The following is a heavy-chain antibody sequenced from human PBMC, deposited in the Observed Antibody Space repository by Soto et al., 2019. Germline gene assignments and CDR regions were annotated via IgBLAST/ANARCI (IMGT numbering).Heavy chain of an antibody. CDR1: GFTFSDYY. J-gene: IGHJ4*02. CDR2: ISSRSSTI. Sequence: QVQLVESGGGLVKPGGSLRLSCAASGFTFSDYYMSWIRQAPGKGLEWVSYISSRSSTIFYADSVKGRFTISRDNVKNSLYLQMTSLTAEDTAVYYCASGTNGAFFVYWGQGILVTVSS. D-gene: IGHD2-8*01. CDR3: ASGTNGAFFVY. V-gene: IGHV3-11*01.